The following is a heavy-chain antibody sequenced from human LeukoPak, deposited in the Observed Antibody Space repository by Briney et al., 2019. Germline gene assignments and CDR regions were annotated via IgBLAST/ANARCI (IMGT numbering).Heavy chain of an antibody. D-gene: IGHD7-27*01. CDR1: GFTFSSNW. J-gene: IGHJ4*02. CDR3: ARGHVDTTMTGEYDY. CDR2: IKYDGHEI. V-gene: IGHV3-7*01. Sequence: PGGSLRLSCVVSGFTFSSNWMSWVRQAQGKGLEGVANIKYDGHEIYYVDSVKGRFTISRDNAKNSLYLQMNSLRAEDTAVYYCARGHVDTTMTGEYDYWGQGTLVTVSS.